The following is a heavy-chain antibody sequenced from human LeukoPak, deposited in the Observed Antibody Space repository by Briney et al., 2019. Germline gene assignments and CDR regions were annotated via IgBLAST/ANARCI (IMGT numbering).Heavy chain of an antibody. V-gene: IGHV5-51*01. Sequence: GEPLKISSKGSGYSFTSYWFTWVGQLPGKGLGWLGVIYPGDSDTRYSPSFQGQVTISADKSISTAYPQWSSLKASDTAMYYCAGTFIAVAGYDAFDVWGQGTMVTVSS. CDR1: GYSFTSYW. CDR2: IYPGDSDT. D-gene: IGHD6-19*01. CDR3: AGTFIAVAGYDAFDV. J-gene: IGHJ3*01.